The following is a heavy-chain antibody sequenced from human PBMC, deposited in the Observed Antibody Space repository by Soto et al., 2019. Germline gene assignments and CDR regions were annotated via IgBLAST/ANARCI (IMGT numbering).Heavy chain of an antibody. CDR3: ARDLEGRYSYGYSAYYYYYYGMDV. D-gene: IGHD5-18*01. CDR1: GFTFSSYA. J-gene: IGHJ6*02. CDR2: ISGSGGST. V-gene: IGHV3-23*01. Sequence: PGGSLRLSCAASGFTFSSYAMSWVRQAPGKGLEWVSAISGSGGSTYYADSVKGRFTISRDNSKNTLYLQMNSLRSDDTAVYYCARDLEGRYSYGYSAYYYYYYGMDVWGQGTTVTVS.